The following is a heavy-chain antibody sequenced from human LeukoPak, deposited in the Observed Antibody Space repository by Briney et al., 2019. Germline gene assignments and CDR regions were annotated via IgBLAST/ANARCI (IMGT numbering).Heavy chain of an antibody. CDR3: ARRMTTANNWFDP. D-gene: IGHD4-17*01. CDR2: INPNSGGT. CDR1: VYTFTGYY. V-gene: IGHV1-2*02. J-gene: IGHJ5*02. Sequence: ASVTVSCKASVYTFTGYYMHWVRQAPGQGLEWMGWINPNSGGTNYEQKFQGRVIMTRDTSISTAYMELSRLRSDDTAVYYCARRMTTANNWFDPWGQGTLVTVSS.